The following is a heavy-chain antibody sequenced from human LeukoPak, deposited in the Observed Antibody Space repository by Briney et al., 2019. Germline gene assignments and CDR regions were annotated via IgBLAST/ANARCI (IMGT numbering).Heavy chain of an antibody. CDR1: GGSFSGYY. J-gene: IGHJ4*02. CDR3: ARGPPHYDFWSGYSNLDY. D-gene: IGHD3-3*01. CDR2: INHSGST. V-gene: IGHV4-34*01. Sequence: SETLSLTCAVYGGSFSGYYWSWIRQPPGKGLEWIGEINHSGSTNYNPSLKSRVTISVDTSKNQFSLKLSSVTAADTAVYYCARGPPHYDFWSGYSNLDYWGQGTLVTVSS.